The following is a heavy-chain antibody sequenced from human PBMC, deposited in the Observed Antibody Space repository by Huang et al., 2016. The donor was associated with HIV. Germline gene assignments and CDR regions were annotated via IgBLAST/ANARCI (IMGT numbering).Heavy chain of an antibody. CDR1: GGSITDSNYY. Sequence: QLQLQESGPGLVRPSETLSLICTVSGGSITDSNYYWGWIRQPPGKGLEWLGSIYYSGDTDYNPSLKSRVTMSVDTSKNRFSQDIRSVAVADTAIYYCARHFGSWSGYFDSWGQGTLVPVSS. J-gene: IGHJ4*02. V-gene: IGHV4-39*01. CDR3: ARHFGSWSGYFDS. CDR2: IYYSGDT. D-gene: IGHD3-10*01.